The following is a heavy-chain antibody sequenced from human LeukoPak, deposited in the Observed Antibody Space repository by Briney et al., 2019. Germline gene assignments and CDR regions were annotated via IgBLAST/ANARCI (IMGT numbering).Heavy chain of an antibody. CDR1: GFILSSYW. D-gene: IGHD3-10*01. Sequence: GGSLRLSCAASGFILSSYWMHWVRQAPGKGLVWVSRIKTDGSSTSYADSVKGRFTISRDNAKNTLSLQMNSLRAEDTAVYFCGYGSGNYNDYWGQGTLVTVSS. CDR3: GYGSGNYNDY. CDR2: IKTDGSST. J-gene: IGHJ4*02. V-gene: IGHV3-74*01.